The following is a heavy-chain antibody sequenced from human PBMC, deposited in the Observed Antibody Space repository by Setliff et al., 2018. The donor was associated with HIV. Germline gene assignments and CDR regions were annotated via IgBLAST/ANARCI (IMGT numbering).Heavy chain of an antibody. D-gene: IGHD2-21*01. Sequence: PGGFLRLSCAASGFTFSTHGMHWVRQAPGKGLEWVAIISYDGTSKHYADSVKGRFTISRDNSKNTLYLHMNNLRGDDTAVYYCAKGCGGAGFCYYADYWGQGTVVTVSS. CDR2: ISYDGTSK. V-gene: IGHV3-30*18. J-gene: IGHJ4*02. CDR1: GFTFSTHG. CDR3: AKGCGGAGFCYYADY.